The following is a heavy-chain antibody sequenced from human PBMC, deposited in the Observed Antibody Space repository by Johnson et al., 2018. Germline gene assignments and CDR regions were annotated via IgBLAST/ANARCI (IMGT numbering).Heavy chain of an antibody. V-gene: IGHV1-46*01. CDR1: GYTFTTYY. Sequence: QVQLVESGAEVKTPGASVNVSCKASGYTFTTYYMHWVRQAPGPGLEWMGIINPSGGSTTYAQKFQGRVTMTRDTSTSTVYMELSSLRSEDTAVYYCARGVTGFAFDIWGQGTMVTVSS. D-gene: IGHD4-11*01. J-gene: IGHJ3*02. CDR2: INPSGGST. CDR3: ARGVTGFAFDI.